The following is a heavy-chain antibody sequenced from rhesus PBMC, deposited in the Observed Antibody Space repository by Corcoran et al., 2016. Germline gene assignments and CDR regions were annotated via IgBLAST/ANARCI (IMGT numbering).Heavy chain of an antibody. Sequence: QVQLVQSGAEVKKPGSSVKVSCKASGYTFTDYYMPWVRQAPRQGLEWMGWINPYNGNTKYAQKFQGRVTMTRDTSTSTAYMELSSLRSEDTAVYYCARGDYYSGSYHYWGQGVLVTVSS. V-gene: IGHV1S2*01. CDR1: GYTFTDYY. J-gene: IGHJ4*01. D-gene: IGHD3-16*01. CDR3: ARGDYYSGSYHY. CDR2: INPYNGNT.